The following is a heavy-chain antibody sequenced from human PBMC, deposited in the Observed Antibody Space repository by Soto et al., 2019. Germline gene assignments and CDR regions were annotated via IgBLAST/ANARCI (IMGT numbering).Heavy chain of an antibody. CDR3: ARGEYCSGGSCFSRGGYYYYMDV. V-gene: IGHV3-21*01. Sequence: EVQLVESGGGLVKPGGSLRLSCAASGFTFSGYSMNWVRQAPGKGLVWVSSISSSSSYIYYADSVKGRFTISRDNAKNSQYPEMNGLGGEDPAVYYCARGEYCSGGSCFSRGGYYYYMDVWGKGTTVTVSS. CDR2: ISSSSSYI. J-gene: IGHJ6*03. CDR1: GFTFSGYS. D-gene: IGHD2-15*01.